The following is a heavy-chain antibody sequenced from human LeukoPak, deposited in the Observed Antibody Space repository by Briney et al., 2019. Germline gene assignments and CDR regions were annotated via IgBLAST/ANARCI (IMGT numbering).Heavy chain of an antibody. J-gene: IGHJ4*02. CDR3: ARRGHTFGGVIVGDYFDY. CDR2: IYYSGST. V-gene: IGHV4-39*07. D-gene: IGHD3-16*02. CDR1: GGSISSSSYY. Sequence: SETLSLTCTVSGGSISSSSYYWGWIRQPPGKGLEWIGGIYYSGSTYYNPSLKSRVTISVDTSKNQFSLKLSSVTAADTAVYYCARRGHTFGGVIVGDYFDYWGQGTLVTVSS.